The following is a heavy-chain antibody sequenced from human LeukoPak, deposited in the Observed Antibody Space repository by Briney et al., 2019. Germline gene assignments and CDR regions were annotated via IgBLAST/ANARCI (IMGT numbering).Heavy chain of an antibody. Sequence: PGGSLRLSCAASGFTFSSYSMNWVRQAPGKGLEWVSSISSSSSYIYYADSVKGRFTISRDNAKNSLYLQMNSLRAEDTAVYYCARDPSSYYDFWSGYTGSEERWFDPWGQGTLVTVFS. CDR1: GFTFSSYS. J-gene: IGHJ5*02. D-gene: IGHD3-3*01. CDR2: ISSSSSYI. V-gene: IGHV3-21*01. CDR3: ARDPSSYYDFWSGYTGSEERWFDP.